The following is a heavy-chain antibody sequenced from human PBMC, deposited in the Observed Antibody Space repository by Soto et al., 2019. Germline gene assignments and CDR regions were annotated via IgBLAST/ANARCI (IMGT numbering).Heavy chain of an antibody. CDR2: ISGSGGST. J-gene: IGHJ4*02. V-gene: IGHV3-23*01. CDR3: AKEVDYYGSGSQDY. CDR1: GFTFSSYA. Sequence: EVQLLESGGGLVQPGGSLRLSCAASGFTFSSYAMSWVRQAPGKGLEWVSAISGSGGSTYYADSVKGRFTISRDNSKNTLYLQMNSRRAEDTAVCYCAKEVDYYGSGSQDYWGQGTLVTVSS. D-gene: IGHD3-10*01.